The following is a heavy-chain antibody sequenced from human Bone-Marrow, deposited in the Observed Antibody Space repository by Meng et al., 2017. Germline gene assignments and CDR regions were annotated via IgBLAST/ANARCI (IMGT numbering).Heavy chain of an antibody. V-gene: IGHV7-4-1*02. J-gene: IGHJ4*02. Sequence: QVQQVQFGSELGKPGASGKISCKASVYTFTSYSMNWVRQVPGQGLEWMGWINTNTGNPTYARGFAGRFVFSLDTSVSTAYLQISSLKAEDTAMYYCARLSWGVTGNDYWGQGTLVTVPS. CDR1: VYTFTSYS. CDR2: INTNTGNP. D-gene: IGHD6-19*01. CDR3: ARLSWGVTGNDY.